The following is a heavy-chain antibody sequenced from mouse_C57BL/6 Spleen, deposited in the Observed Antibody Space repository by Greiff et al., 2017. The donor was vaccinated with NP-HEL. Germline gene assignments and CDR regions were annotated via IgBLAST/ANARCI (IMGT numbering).Heavy chain of an antibody. J-gene: IGHJ1*03. CDR2: ISNLAYSI. CDR3: ARHISWYFDV. Sequence: EVKVVESGGGLVQPGGSLKLSCAASGFTFSDYGMAWVRQAPRKGPEWVAFISNLAYSIYYADTVTGRFTISRENAKNTLYLEMSSLRSEDTAMYYCARHISWYFDVWGTGTTVTVSS. V-gene: IGHV5-15*01. CDR1: GFTFSDYG.